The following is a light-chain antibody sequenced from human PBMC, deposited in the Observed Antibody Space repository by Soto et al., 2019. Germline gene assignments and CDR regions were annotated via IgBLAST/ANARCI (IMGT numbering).Light chain of an antibody. V-gene: IGKV3-11*01. J-gene: IGKJ1*01. CDR2: DAS. CDR3: QQRRT. CDR1: RSVSSY. Sequence: EIVLTQSPATLSLSPGERATLSCRASRSVSSYLAWYQQKPGQAPRLLIYDASNRATGIPARFSGSGSGTDFTLNINSLEPEDFAVYYCQQRRTFGQGTKVEIK.